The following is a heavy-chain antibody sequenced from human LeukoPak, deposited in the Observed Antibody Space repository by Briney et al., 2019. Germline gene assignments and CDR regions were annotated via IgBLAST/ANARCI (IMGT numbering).Heavy chain of an antibody. V-gene: IGHV1-69*05. D-gene: IGHD3-9*01. J-gene: IGHJ5*02. CDR3: AREGDILTGYSP. CDR2: IIPIFGTA. Sequence: GSSVKVSCKXSGGTFSSYAISWVRQAPGQGLEWMGRIIPIFGTANYAQKFQGRVTITTDEFTSTAYMELSSLRSEDTAVYYCAREGDILTGYSPWGQGTLVTVSS. CDR1: GGTFSSYA.